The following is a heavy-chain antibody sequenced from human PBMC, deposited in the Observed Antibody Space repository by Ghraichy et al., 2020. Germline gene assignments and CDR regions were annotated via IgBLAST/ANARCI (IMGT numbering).Heavy chain of an antibody. D-gene: IGHD1-26*01. J-gene: IGHJ4*02. Sequence: GGSLRLSCAASGFTFRSYSMNWVRQAPGKGLEWVSYISSSSSYIYYADSVKGRFTISRDNAKNSLYLQMNSLRAEDTAVYYCAREGDRGAYFDYWGQGTLVTVSS. V-gene: IGHV3-21*01. CDR1: GFTFRSYS. CDR3: AREGDRGAYFDY. CDR2: ISSSSSYI.